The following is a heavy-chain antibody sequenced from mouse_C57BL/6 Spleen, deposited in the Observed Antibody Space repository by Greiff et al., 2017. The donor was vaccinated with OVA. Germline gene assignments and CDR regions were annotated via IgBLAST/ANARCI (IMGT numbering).Heavy chain of an antibody. CDR3: ARATTVVARRNYDAMDY. CDR1: GYAFSSYW. D-gene: IGHD1-1*01. Sequence: VQLQQSGAELVKPGASVKISCKASGYAFSSYWMNWVKQRPGKGLEWIGQIYPGDGDTNYNGKFKGKATLTADKSSSTAYMQLSSLTSEDSAVYFCARATTVVARRNYDAMDYWGQGTTVTVSS. V-gene: IGHV1-80*01. CDR2: IYPGDGDT. J-gene: IGHJ4*01.